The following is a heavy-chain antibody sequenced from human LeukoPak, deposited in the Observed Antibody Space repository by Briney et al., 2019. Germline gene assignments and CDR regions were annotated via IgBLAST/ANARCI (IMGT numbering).Heavy chain of an antibody. Sequence: GGSLRLSCAASGFIFSSYSMSWVRQAPGKGLEWLSYISSSNHAIYYADSVKGRFTISRDNAKNSLYLQMSSLRAEDTAVYYCAILTNYYDSGRYYSHPNFFDYWGQGTLVTVSS. V-gene: IGHV3-48*01. CDR3: AILTNYYDSGRYYSHPNFFDY. CDR2: ISSSNHAI. J-gene: IGHJ4*02. D-gene: IGHD3-22*01. CDR1: GFIFSSYS.